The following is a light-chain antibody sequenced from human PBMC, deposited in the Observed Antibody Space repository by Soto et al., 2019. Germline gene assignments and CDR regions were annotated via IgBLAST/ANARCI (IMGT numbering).Light chain of an antibody. CDR3: SSYTSISTV. Sequence: QSALTQPASVSGSPGQSITISCTGTSSDVGGYNYVSWYQQHPGKAPKLMIYEVSNRPSGVSNRFSGSKSGNTASLTISGLQAEDEADYYCSSYTSISTVFGGVTQLTVL. CDR2: EVS. J-gene: IGLJ2*01. V-gene: IGLV2-14*01. CDR1: SSDVGGYNY.